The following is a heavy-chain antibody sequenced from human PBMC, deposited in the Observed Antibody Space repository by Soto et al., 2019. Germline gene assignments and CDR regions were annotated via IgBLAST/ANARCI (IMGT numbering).Heavy chain of an antibody. CDR1: SGSISSDDW. CDR2: IYHSGTT. V-gene: IGHV4-4*02. Sequence: QVQLQESGPGLVKPSGTLSLTCAVSSGSISSDDWWTWVRQTPGKGLEWIGEIYHSGTTNYNPSLMSRVTIAVDKAKSQFSLRLDSVTAADTAVYYCARSDCYGVCRGKWLDPWGQGILVTVSS. J-gene: IGHJ5*02. D-gene: IGHD2-21*02. CDR3: ARSDCYGVCRGKWLDP.